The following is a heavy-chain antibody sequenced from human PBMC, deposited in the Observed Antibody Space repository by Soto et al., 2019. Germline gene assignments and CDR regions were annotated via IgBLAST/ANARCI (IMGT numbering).Heavy chain of an antibody. CDR3: ARPAQGGYDYERDAFDI. CDR2: IIPIFGTA. CDR1: GGTFSSYA. J-gene: IGHJ3*02. Sequence: QVQLVQSGAEVKKPGSSVKVSCKASGGTFSSYAISWVRQAPGQGLEWMGGIIPIFGTANYAQKFQGRVTNNADESTSTAYMELSSLRSEDTAVYYCARPAQGGYDYERDAFDIWGQGTMVTVSS. D-gene: IGHD5-12*01. V-gene: IGHV1-69*01.